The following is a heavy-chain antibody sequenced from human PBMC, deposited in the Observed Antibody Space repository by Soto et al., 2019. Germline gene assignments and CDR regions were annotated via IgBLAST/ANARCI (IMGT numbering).Heavy chain of an antibody. V-gene: IGHV1-18*01. CDR3: AREGGYRSRTSCYLDY. CDR2: ISAYNGNN. J-gene: IGHJ4*02. Sequence: ASVKVSCRASGYTFTSYGISWVRQAPAQGLEWMGWISAYNGNNNYAQKLQGRVTMTTDTPTSTDYMEPRSLRSDDTAVYYCAREGGYRSRTSCYLDYWGQGTLVAVSS. D-gene: IGHD2-2*01. CDR1: GYTFTSYG.